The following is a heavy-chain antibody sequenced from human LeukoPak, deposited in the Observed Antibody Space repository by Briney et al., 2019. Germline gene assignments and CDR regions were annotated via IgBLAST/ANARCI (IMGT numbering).Heavy chain of an antibody. J-gene: IGHJ6*02. Sequence: SETLSLTCTVSGGSVSSGSYYWSWIRQPPGKGLEWIGYIYYSGSTDYNPSLKSRVTISVDTSKNQFSLKLSSVTAADTAVYYCARDLSPQLVDYYDSSGYLPIDYYYGMDVWGQGTTVTVSS. D-gene: IGHD3-22*01. CDR2: IYYSGST. V-gene: IGHV4-61*01. CDR1: GGSVSSGSYY. CDR3: ARDLSPQLVDYYDSSGYLPIDYYYGMDV.